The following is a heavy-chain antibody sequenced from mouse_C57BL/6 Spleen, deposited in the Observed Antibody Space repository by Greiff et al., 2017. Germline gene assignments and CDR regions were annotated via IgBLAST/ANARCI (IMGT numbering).Heavy chain of an antibody. V-gene: IGHV1-62-2*01. CDR3: AKHEEGIYYGNYGWFAY. D-gene: IGHD2-1*01. CDR2: FYPGSGSI. Sequence: QVQLQQSGAELVKPGASVKLSCKASGYTFTEYTIHWVKQRSGQGLEWIGWFYPGSGSIKYNEKFKDKATLTADKSSSTVYMELSRLTSEDSAVYFFAKHEEGIYYGNYGWFAYWGQGTLVTVSA. CDR1: GYTFTEYT. J-gene: IGHJ3*01.